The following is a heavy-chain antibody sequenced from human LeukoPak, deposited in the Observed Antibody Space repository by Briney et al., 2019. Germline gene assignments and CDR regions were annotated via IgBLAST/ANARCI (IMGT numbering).Heavy chain of an antibody. CDR1: GGSISSYY. Sequence: PSETLSLTCTVSGGSISSYYWSWIRQPAGKGLEWIGRTYTSGSTNYNPSLKSRVTMSVDTSKNQFSLKLSSVTAADTAVYYCARDPLDCSGGRCPYWYFDLWGRGTLVTVSS. V-gene: IGHV4-4*07. J-gene: IGHJ2*01. D-gene: IGHD2-15*01. CDR2: TYTSGST. CDR3: ARDPLDCSGGRCPYWYFDL.